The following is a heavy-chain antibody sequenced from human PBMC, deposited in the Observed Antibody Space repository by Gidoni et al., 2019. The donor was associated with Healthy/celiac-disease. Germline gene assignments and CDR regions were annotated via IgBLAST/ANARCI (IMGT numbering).Heavy chain of an antibody. Sequence: QVQLVESGGGVVQPGRSLRLSCAASGFTFSSYGMHWVRQAPGKGLEWVAVISYDVSNKYYADSVKGRFTISRDNSKNTLYLQMNSLRAEDTAVYYCAKDTGIVVVVAYGMDVWGQGTTVTVSS. CDR1: GFTFSSYG. J-gene: IGHJ6*02. CDR3: AKDTGIVVVVAYGMDV. V-gene: IGHV3-30*18. D-gene: IGHD2-15*01. CDR2: ISYDVSNK.